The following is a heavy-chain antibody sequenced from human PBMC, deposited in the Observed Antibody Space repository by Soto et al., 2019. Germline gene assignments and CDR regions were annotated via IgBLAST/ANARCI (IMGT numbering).Heavy chain of an antibody. CDR1: GASISGFY. V-gene: IGHV4-4*07. J-gene: IGHJ5*02. CDR2: IYATGTT. CDR3: VRDGTKTLRDWFDP. Sequence: SETLSLTCTVSGASISGFYWSWIRKSAGKGLEWIGRIYATGTTDCNPSLKSRVMMSVDTSRKQFSLKLRSVTAADTAVYYCVRDGTKTLRDWFDPWGQGISVTVSS. D-gene: IGHD1-1*01.